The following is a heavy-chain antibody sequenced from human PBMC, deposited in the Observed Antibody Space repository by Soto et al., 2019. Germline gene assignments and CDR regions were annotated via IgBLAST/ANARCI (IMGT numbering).Heavy chain of an antibody. CDR3: PIDTLTLSGVGRGTVYHGLDI. D-gene: IGHD3-3*01. J-gene: IGHJ6*02. CDR1: GFAFSSYE. Sequence: PGGSLRLSCAASGFAFSSYEMNWVRQAPGKGLEWVSYISTSESIVYYADSVRGRFTISRDNAKNSLFLQMNSLRAEDTAVYYCPIDTLTLSGVGRGTVYHGLDIWGQGTMVTASS. V-gene: IGHV3-48*03. CDR2: ISTSESIV.